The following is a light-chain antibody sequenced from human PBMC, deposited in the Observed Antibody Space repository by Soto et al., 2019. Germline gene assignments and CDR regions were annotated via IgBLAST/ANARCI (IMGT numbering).Light chain of an antibody. CDR3: QQYGTSPPMYT. Sequence: DIVLTQSPGTRSLSPGERATLSCRASQSVDSTYLAWYQQKPDQSPRLLIYATSTRAAGIPDRFSGSGSGTDFTLTISRLEPDDVAVYYCQQYGTSPPMYTFGQGTKVDIK. CDR2: ATS. V-gene: IGKV3-20*01. J-gene: IGKJ2*01. CDR1: QSVDSTY.